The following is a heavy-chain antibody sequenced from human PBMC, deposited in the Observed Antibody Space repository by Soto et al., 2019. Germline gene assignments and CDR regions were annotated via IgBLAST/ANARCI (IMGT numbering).Heavy chain of an antibody. D-gene: IGHD2-15*01. CDR3: SERYCSGGSCYTS. Sequence: EVQLVESGGGLVQPGGSLRLSCAASGFTFSYYWMNWGRQAPGKGLEWVGNIKQDGGETYYVDSVKGRFTISRDNAKNSLYLQMNSLRAEETDVYYCSERYCSGGSCYTSWGQGTLVTVSS. CDR2: IKQDGGET. J-gene: IGHJ5*02. V-gene: IGHV3-7*01. CDR1: GFTFSYYW.